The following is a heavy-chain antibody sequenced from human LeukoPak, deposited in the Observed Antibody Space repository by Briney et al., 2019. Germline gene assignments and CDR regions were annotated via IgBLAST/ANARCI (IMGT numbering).Heavy chain of an antibody. CDR1: GFTFSSYS. Sequence: PGGSLRLSCAASGFTFSSYSMNWVRQAPGKGLEWVSSISSSSSYIYYADSVKGRFTISRDNAKNSLYLQMNSLRAEDTAVYYCARAPSGYYWVDYWGQGTLVTVSS. CDR3: ARAPSGYYWVDY. V-gene: IGHV3-21*01. CDR2: ISSSSSYI. D-gene: IGHD3-22*01. J-gene: IGHJ4*02.